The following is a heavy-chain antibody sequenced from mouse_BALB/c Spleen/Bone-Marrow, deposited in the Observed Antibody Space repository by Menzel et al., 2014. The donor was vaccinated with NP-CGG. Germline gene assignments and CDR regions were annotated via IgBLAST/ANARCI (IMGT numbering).Heavy chain of an antibody. J-gene: IGHJ2*01. Sequence: EVKVVESGAELVKPGASVKLSCTASGFNIKDTYMHWVKQRPEQGLEWIGRIDPANGNTKYDPKFQGKATISADTSSNTAYLQLSSLTSEDTAVHYCARYYYGSSYFDYWGQGTTLTVSS. CDR1: GFNIKDTY. CDR3: ARYYYGSSYFDY. V-gene: IGHV14-3*02. CDR2: IDPANGNT. D-gene: IGHD1-1*01.